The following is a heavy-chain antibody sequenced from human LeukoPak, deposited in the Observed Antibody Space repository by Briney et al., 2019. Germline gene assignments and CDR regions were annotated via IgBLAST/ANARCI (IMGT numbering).Heavy chain of an antibody. CDR1: GYTFTGYY. CDR2: INPNSGGT. V-gene: IGHV1-2*02. CDR3: AREGEYSENWFDP. D-gene: IGHD6-6*01. J-gene: IGHJ5*02. Sequence: ASVKVSCKASGYTFTGYYLHWVRQAPGQGLEWMGWINPNSGGTNYAQKFQGRVTMTRDTSISTAYMELRRLKSDDTAVYYCAREGEYSENWFDPWGQGTLVTVSS.